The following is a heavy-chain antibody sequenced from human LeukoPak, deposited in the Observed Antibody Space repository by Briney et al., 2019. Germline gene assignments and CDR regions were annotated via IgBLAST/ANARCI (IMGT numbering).Heavy chain of an antibody. CDR1: GFTVSSNY. D-gene: IGHD6-6*01. CDR3: ARDLLDSSSI. Sequence: PGGSPRLSCAASGFTVSSNYMSWVRQAPGKGLEWVSVIYSGGSTYYADSVKGRFTISRHNSKNTLYLQMNSLRAEDTAVYYCARDLLDSSSIWGQGTLVTVSS. CDR2: IYSGGST. J-gene: IGHJ4*02. V-gene: IGHV3-53*04.